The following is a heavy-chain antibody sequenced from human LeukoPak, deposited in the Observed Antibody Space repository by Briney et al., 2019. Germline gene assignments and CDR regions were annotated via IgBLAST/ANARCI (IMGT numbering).Heavy chain of an antibody. CDR3: ARVNSGWYLDY. D-gene: IGHD6-19*01. Sequence: GGSLRLSCTASRFTFSSYAMHWVRQTPAKGLEWVAVISYDGSNEYYADSVKGRFTISRDNSKNTLYLQMNSLRAEDTAVYYCARVNSGWYLDYWGQGTLVTVSS. CDR1: RFTFSSYA. V-gene: IGHV3-30-3*01. J-gene: IGHJ4*02. CDR2: ISYDGSNE.